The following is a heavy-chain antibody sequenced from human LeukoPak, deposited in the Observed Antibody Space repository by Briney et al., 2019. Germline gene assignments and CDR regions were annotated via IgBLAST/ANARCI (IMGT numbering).Heavy chain of an antibody. Sequence: GGSLRLSCAASGFTFSSYSMNWVRQAPGKGLEWVSSISTGSSFIYYADSVKGRFTISRDIAKNSLYLQMNSLRAEDTAVYYCANCNGWLPHNYWGQGTLVTVSS. V-gene: IGHV3-21*04. CDR1: GFTFSSYS. CDR3: ANCNGWLPHNY. D-gene: IGHD3-9*01. J-gene: IGHJ4*02. CDR2: ISTGSSFI.